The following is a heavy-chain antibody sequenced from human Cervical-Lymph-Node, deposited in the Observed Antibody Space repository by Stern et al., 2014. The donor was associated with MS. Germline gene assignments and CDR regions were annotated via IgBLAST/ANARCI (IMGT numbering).Heavy chain of an antibody. V-gene: IGHV4-39*01. D-gene: IGHD2-15*01. CDR2: IFHTGSG. J-gene: IGHJ4*02. CDR1: GGSIRSNSYY. CDR3: SRQSWSSWSNDV. Sequence: QVQLQESGPGLLKPSETLSLTCSVSGGSIRSNSYYWDWIRQPPGKGLEWIGTIFHTGSGYYNPSLQSRVTLSVDTSKNQFSLKLTSVTAADTALYYCSRQSWSSWSNDVWGRGTLVTVSS.